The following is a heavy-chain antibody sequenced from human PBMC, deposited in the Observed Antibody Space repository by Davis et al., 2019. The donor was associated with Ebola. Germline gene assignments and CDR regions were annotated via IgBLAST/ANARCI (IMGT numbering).Heavy chain of an antibody. CDR3: ARATFGYNSDWYADY. D-gene: IGHD6-19*01. J-gene: IGHJ4*02. CDR1: GYTFTGYD. CDR2: IIPIFGTT. V-gene: IGHV1-69*06. Sequence: SVKVSCKASGYTFTGYDINWVRQAPGQGLEWMGGIIPIFGTTNYAQKFRGRVMITADTSASTAYLDLSSLRSDDTAVFYCARATFGYNSDWYADYWGQGTLVTVSS.